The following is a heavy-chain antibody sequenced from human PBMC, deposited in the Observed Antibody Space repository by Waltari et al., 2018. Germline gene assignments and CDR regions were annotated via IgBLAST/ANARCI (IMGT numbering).Heavy chain of an antibody. CDR1: AFTFTRYG. J-gene: IGHJ4*02. CDR3: AKDRCTKGVCWDDY. D-gene: IGHD2-8*01. CDR2: ISGSAMNT. V-gene: IGHV3-23*01. Sequence: DVQVLESGGGLVQPGGSRRLSCAASAFTFTRYGMTWVRQAPGKGREWHSSISGSAMNTYDADSVKGRFTISRDNSKNPLYLQMNSLRADDTAVYYCAKDRCTKGVCWDDYWGQGTLVTVSS.